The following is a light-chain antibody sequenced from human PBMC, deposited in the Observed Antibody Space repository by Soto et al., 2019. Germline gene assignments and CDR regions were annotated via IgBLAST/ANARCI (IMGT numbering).Light chain of an antibody. J-gene: IGKJ1*01. CDR1: QSVGNNF. V-gene: IGKV3-20*01. Sequence: EIVLTQSPGTLSLSPGERATLFCRASQSVGNNFLAWYQQKPGQAPTLLIYDASSRASGLPDRFSGSGSETDFTLTVSRLEPEDFAVYFCHQYGSSPQTFGQGTKV. CDR2: DAS. CDR3: HQYGSSPQT.